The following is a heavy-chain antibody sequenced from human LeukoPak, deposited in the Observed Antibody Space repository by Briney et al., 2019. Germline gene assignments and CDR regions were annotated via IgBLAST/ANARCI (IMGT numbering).Heavy chain of an antibody. CDR3: ARMAYDFLTGYFQPNWFDP. CDR2: ISGYNGNT. D-gene: IGHD3-9*01. J-gene: IGHJ5*02. CDR1: GYTFTSYG. V-gene: IGHV1-18*01. Sequence: GASVKVSCKASGYTFTSYGISWVRQAPGKGLEWMGWISGYNGNTKNVQKFRGRVTMTTDTSTSTAYMELRSLRSDDTAVYFCARMAYDFLTGYFQPNWFDPWGQGTLVTVSS.